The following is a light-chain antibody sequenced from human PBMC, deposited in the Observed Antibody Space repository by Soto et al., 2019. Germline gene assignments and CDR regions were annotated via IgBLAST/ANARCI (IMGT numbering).Light chain of an antibody. CDR2: GAS. CDR1: QSVSSSY. J-gene: IGKJ2*01. Sequence: EIVLTQSPGTLYLSPGERATLSCRASQSVSSSYLAWYQQKPGQDPRLLIYGASSRATGITDRFSGSGSGTDFTLTISRLDPEDFEVYYSQQYGSSPPMYPVGQGTKLEIK. CDR3: QQYGSSPPMYP. V-gene: IGKV3-20*01.